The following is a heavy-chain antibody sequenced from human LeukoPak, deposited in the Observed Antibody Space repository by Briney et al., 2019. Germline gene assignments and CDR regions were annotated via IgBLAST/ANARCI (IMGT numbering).Heavy chain of an antibody. D-gene: IGHD3-22*01. CDR2: IKQDGSEK. CDR1: GFTFSSYW. CDR3: ARVAYYDSYGY. J-gene: IGHJ4*02. V-gene: IGHV3-7*01. Sequence: GGSLRLSCAASGFTFSSYWMSWVRQAPGKGLEWVANIKQDGSEKYYVDSVKGRFTISRDNAKNSLYLQMNRLRAEDTAVYYCARVAYYDSYGYWGQGTLVTVSS.